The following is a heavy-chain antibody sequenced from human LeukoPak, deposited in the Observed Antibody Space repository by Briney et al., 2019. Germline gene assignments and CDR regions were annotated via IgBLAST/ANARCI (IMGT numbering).Heavy chain of an antibody. Sequence: ASVKVTCKASGYTFTIYYMHWVRQAPAQGLEWMGIINPSGGSTSYAQKFQGRVTMTRDTSTSTVYMELSSLRSEDTAVYYCARGGSSGSYFGYWGQGTLVTVSS. V-gene: IGHV1-46*01. J-gene: IGHJ4*02. CDR2: INPSGGST. CDR3: ARGGSSGSYFGY. D-gene: IGHD1-26*01. CDR1: GYTFTIYY.